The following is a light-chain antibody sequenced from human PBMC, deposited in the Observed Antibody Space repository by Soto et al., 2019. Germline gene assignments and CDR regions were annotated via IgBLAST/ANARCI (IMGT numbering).Light chain of an antibody. CDR1: SSDVGGYNF. V-gene: IGLV2-14*01. CDR3: SSFTSGSTL. Sequence: QSALTQPASVSGSPGQSITISCTGTSSDVGGYNFVSWYQQHPGKAPKLMIYEVSNRPSGVSNRFSGSKSGNTASLTISGLQAEDEAEYYCSSFTSGSTLFGTGTKLTVL. CDR2: EVS. J-gene: IGLJ1*01.